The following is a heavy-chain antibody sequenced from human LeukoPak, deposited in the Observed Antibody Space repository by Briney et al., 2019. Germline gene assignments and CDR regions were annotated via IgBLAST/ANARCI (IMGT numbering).Heavy chain of an antibody. CDR1: GGSISSSSYY. J-gene: IGHJ4*02. D-gene: IGHD1-26*01. CDR2: IYSSGST. Sequence: SETLSLTCTVSGGSISSSSYYWGWIRQPPGKGLEWIGSIYSSGSTYYNPSLKSRVTISVDTSKDQFSLKLSSVTAADTAVYYCARQGGSYRRGDYWGQGTLVTVSS. CDR3: ARQGGSYRRGDY. V-gene: IGHV4-39*01.